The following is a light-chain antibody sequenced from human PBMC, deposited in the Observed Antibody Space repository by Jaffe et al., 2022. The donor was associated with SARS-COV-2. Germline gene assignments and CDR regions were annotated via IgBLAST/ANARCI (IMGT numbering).Light chain of an antibody. CDR1: QSISTW. J-gene: IGKJ5*01. Sequence: DIQMTQSPSTLSAFVGDRVTITCRASQSISTWLAWYQQKPGKVPKLLIYKASILEDGVPSRFSGSGSGTEFTLTISSLQPDDFATYYCQHYSSFPIAFGPGTRVEIK. V-gene: IGKV1-5*03. CDR3: QHYSSFPIA. CDR2: KAS.